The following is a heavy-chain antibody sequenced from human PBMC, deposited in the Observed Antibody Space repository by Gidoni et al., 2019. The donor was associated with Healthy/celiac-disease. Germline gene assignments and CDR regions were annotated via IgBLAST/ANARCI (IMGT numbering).Heavy chain of an antibody. CDR2: ISGSGGST. V-gene: IGHV3-23*01. CDR1: GFTFSGYA. Sequence: EVQLLESGGGVVQPGGSLRLSCAASGFTFSGYAMSWVRQAPGKGLEWVSAISGSGGSTYYADSVKGRFTISRDNSKNTLYLQMNSLRAEDTAVYYCAKLSSGSYSTFDYWGQGTLVTVSS. CDR3: AKLSSGSYSTFDY. D-gene: IGHD1-26*01. J-gene: IGHJ4*02.